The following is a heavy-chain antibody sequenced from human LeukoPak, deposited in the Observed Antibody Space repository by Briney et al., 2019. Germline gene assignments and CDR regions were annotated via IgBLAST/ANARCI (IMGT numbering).Heavy chain of an antibody. V-gene: IGHV3-23*01. CDR1: GFTFSSYA. J-gene: IGHJ2*01. D-gene: IGHD6-19*01. CDR2: ISDSGANT. Sequence: GGSLRLSCAASGFTFSSYAMSWVRQAPGKGLEWVSTISDSGANTYYADSVRGRFTISRGNSKNTLYLQKNSLRADDTAIYYCAKSMTLQWRGFFDLWGRGTHVTVSS. CDR3: AKSMTLQWRGFFDL.